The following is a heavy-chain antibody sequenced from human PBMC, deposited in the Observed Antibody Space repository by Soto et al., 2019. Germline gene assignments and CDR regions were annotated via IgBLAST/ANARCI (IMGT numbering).Heavy chain of an antibody. J-gene: IGHJ5*02. CDR3: ARNWFGDNWFDP. CDR1: GYTFTSYA. CDR2: INAGNGNT. Sequence: ASLKVSCKASGYTFTSYAMHWVRQAPGQRLEWMGWINAGNGNTKYSQKFQGRVTITRDTSASTAYMELSSLRSEDTAVYYCARNWFGDNWFDPWGQGTLVTVSS. D-gene: IGHD3-10*01. V-gene: IGHV1-3*01.